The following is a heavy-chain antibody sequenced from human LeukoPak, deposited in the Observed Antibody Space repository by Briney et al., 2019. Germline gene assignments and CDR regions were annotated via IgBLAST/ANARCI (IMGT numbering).Heavy chain of an antibody. J-gene: IGHJ5*02. D-gene: IGHD3-9*01. Sequence: GGSLRLSCAASGFTFSSYAMSWVRQAPGKGLEWISAISGSGGSTYYADSVKGRFTISRDNSKNTLYLQMNSLRAEDTAVYYCAKVFDILTGYYPGDNWFDPWGQGTLVTVPS. CDR1: GFTFSSYA. CDR2: ISGSGGST. V-gene: IGHV3-23*01. CDR3: AKVFDILTGYYPGDNWFDP.